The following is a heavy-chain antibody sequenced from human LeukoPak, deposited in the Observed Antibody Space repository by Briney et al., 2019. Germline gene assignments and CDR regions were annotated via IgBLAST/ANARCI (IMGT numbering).Heavy chain of an antibody. V-gene: IGHV3-53*01. J-gene: IGHJ4*02. CDR1: GFTVSSNY. D-gene: IGHD3-22*01. CDR3: ASNYDSSGYSLPY. Sequence: GGSLRLSCAASGFTVSSNYMSWVRQAPGKGLEWVSVIYSGGSTYYADSVKGRFTISRDNSKNTLYLQMNSLRAEDTAVYYCASNYDSSGYSLPYWGQGTLVTVSS. CDR2: IYSGGST.